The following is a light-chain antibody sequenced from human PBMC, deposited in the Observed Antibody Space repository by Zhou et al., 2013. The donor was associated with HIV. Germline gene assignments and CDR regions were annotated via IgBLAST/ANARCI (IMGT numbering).Light chain of an antibody. CDR3: QQYNSYPWT. V-gene: IGKV1-5*03. J-gene: IGKJ1*01. Sequence: DIQMTQSPSTLSASVGDRVTITCRASQSISNWLAWYQQKPGKAPKLLIYKASSLESGVPSRFSGSGSGTEFTLTIRSLQRDDFATYYCQQYNSYPWTFGQGTKVEIK. CDR1: QSISNW. CDR2: KAS.